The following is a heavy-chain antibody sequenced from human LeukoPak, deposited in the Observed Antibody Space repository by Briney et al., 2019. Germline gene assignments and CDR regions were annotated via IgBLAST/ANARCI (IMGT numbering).Heavy chain of an antibody. CDR3: AXXRSRXXSXTSCYSYGLDY. CDR1: GYTFTGYY. J-gene: IGHJ4*02. CDR2: XNPNSGGT. D-gene: IGHD2-2*01. V-gene: IGHV1-2*02. Sequence: ASVKVSCKASGYTFTGYYMHWVRQAPGQGFEWMGWXNPNSGGTNYAQKFQGRVTMTRDTSISTAYMELSRLRSDDTAVYYCAXXRSRXXSXTSCYSYGLDYWGQGTLVTVSS.